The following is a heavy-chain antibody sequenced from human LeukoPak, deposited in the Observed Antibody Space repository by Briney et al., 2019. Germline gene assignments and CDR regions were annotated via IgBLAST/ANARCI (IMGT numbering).Heavy chain of an antibody. CDR2: IYYSGST. V-gene: IGHV4-39*07. CDR3: ARRYYYDSKSRPFDY. J-gene: IGHJ4*02. Sequence: SETLSLTCTVSGGSISSSSYYWGWIRQPPGKGLEWIGSIYYSGSTYYNPSLKSRVTISVDTSKNQFSLKLSSVTAADTAVYYCARRYYYDSKSRPFDYWGQGTLVTVSS. CDR1: GGSISSSSYY. D-gene: IGHD3-22*01.